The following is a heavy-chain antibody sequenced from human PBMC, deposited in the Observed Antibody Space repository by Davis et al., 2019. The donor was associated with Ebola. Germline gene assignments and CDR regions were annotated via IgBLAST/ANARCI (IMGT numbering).Heavy chain of an antibody. Sequence: GESLKISCAASGFTFSSYSMNWVRQAPGKGLEWVSSISSSSSYIYYADSVKGRFTISRDNAKNSLYLQMNSLRAEDTAVYYCARDLTYYDFWSGYYATMDVWGKGTTVTVSS. CDR2: ISSSSSYI. CDR1: GFTFSSYS. CDR3: ARDLTYYDFWSGYYATMDV. V-gene: IGHV3-21*01. D-gene: IGHD3-3*01. J-gene: IGHJ6*04.